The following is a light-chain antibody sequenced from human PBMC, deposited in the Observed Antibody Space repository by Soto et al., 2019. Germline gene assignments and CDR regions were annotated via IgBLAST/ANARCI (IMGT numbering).Light chain of an antibody. J-gene: IGLJ1*01. CDR2: QVS. CDR1: SSDVGGYYY. V-gene: IGLV2-14*01. CDR3: SSYTSSNTFYV. Sequence: QSVLTQPASVSGSPGQSITISCTGTSSDVGGYYYVSWYQHHPGKAPKLMIYQVSNRPSGVSNRFSGSKSGNTASLTISGLQAEDEADYSCSSYTSSNTFYVFGTGTKVTVL.